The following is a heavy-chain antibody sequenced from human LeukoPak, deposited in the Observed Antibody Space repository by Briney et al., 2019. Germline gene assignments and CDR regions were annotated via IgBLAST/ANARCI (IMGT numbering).Heavy chain of an antibody. V-gene: IGHV3-48*01. Sequence: GGSLRLSCAASGFTVSSYSMNWVRQAPGKGLEWVSYISSSSSTIYYADSVKGRFTISRDNAKNSLYLQMNSLRAEDTAVYYCAKDTVYYDTSSYPYWGQGTLVTVSS. CDR2: ISSSSSTI. D-gene: IGHD3-22*01. CDR3: AKDTVYYDTSSYPY. CDR1: GFTVSSYS. J-gene: IGHJ4*02.